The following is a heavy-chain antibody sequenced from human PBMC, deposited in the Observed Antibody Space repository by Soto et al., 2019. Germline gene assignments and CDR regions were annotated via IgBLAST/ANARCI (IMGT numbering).Heavy chain of an antibody. CDR1: GFTFSSYA. V-gene: IGHV3-23*01. J-gene: IGHJ4*02. Sequence: GGSLRLSCAASGFTFSSYAMSWVRQAPGKGLEWVTGISGSGDSTYYADSVKGRFTISRDNSKNTLYLQMNSLRAEDTAVYYCAKVPPSYGGNSGLSPDYWGQGTLVTVSS. D-gene: IGHD2-21*02. CDR3: AKVPPSYGGNSGLSPDY. CDR2: ISGSGDST.